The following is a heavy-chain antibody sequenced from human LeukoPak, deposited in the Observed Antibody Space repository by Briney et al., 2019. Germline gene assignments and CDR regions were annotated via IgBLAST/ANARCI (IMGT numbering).Heavy chain of an antibody. CDR1: GFTFSSYG. Sequence: HPGGSLRLSCAASGFTFSSYGMHWVRQAPGKGLEWVAFIRYDGSNKYYADSVKSRFTIYRDNSKNPLYLQMNSLRAEDTAVYYCAKESGGTYSSSWSLDYWGQGTLVTVSS. CDR2: IRYDGSNK. D-gene: IGHD6-13*01. CDR3: AKESGGTYSSSWSLDY. V-gene: IGHV3-30*02. J-gene: IGHJ4*02.